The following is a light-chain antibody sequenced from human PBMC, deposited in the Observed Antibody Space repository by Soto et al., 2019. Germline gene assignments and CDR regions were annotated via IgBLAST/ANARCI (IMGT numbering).Light chain of an antibody. V-gene: IGLV1-47*01. CDR1: NSNIGTNY. Sequence: QSALTQPPSASGTPGQRVTISCSGGNSNIGTNYVYWYQHLPGATPKLLIYRNNHRPSGVSDRFSASKSGTSASLAINGLRSEDEANYYCAGWDDSLHGLVFGTGTKVTVL. J-gene: IGLJ1*01. CDR2: RNN. CDR3: AGWDDSLHGLV.